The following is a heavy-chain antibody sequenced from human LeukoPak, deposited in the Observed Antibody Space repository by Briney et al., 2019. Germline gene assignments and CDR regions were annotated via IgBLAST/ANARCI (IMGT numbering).Heavy chain of an antibody. CDR3: ASARLGSGLEGAFDI. Sequence: ASETLSLTCTVSGGSISSYFWSWIRQPPGKGQEWNGYIYYNGSTNYNPSLKSRVTISVDTSKNQFSLKLSAVTAADTAVYYCASARLGSGLEGAFDIWGQGTMVTVSS. J-gene: IGHJ3*02. V-gene: IGHV4-59*01. CDR1: GGSISSYF. CDR2: IYYNGST. D-gene: IGHD6-25*01.